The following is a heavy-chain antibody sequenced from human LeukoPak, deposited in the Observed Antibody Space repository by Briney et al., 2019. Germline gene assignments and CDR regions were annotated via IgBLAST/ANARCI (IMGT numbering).Heavy chain of an antibody. CDR1: GGSFSGYY. CDR3: ARGLTTMTTGAFDI. D-gene: IGHD4-17*01. J-gene: IGHJ3*02. CDR2: INHSGST. Sequence: SETLSLTCAVYGGSFSGYYWSWIRQPPGKGLEWIGEINHSGSTNYNPSLKSRVTISVDTSKNQFSLKLSSVTAADTAVYYCARGLTTMTTGAFDIWGQGTMVTVSS. V-gene: IGHV4-34*01.